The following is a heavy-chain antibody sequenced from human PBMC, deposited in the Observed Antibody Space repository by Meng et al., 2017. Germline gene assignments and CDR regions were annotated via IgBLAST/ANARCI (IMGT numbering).Heavy chain of an antibody. D-gene: IGHD1-14*01. CDR1: GFTVSSNY. V-gene: IGHV3-53*01. Sequence: GESLKISCAASGFTVSSNYMSWVRQAPGKGLEWVSVIYSGGSTYYADSVKGRFTISRDNSKNTLYLQMNSLRAEDTAVYHCARVSRTRGAFDIWGQGTMVT. CDR3: ARVSRTRGAFDI. J-gene: IGHJ3*02. CDR2: IYSGGST.